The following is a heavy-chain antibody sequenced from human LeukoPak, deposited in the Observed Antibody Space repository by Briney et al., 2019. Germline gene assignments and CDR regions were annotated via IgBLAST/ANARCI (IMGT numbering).Heavy chain of an antibody. D-gene: IGHD2-2*01. J-gene: IGHJ4*02. Sequence: GASVKVSCKASGYTFIGYYIHWVRQAPGQGLEWMGWINPNSGGTNYAQKFQGRVTMTRDTSISTAYMELSRLISDDTAVYHCARAHCSSTNCYQLDYWGQGTLVTVSS. CDR2: INPNSGGT. CDR3: ARAHCSSTNCYQLDY. CDR1: GYTFIGYY. V-gene: IGHV1-2*02.